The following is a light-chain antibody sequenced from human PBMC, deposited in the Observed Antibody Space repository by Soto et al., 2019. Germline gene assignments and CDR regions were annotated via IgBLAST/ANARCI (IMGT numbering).Light chain of an antibody. V-gene: IGKV3-15*01. Sequence: EIVMTQSPATLSVSPGGRATLSCSASQSISDTLAWYQQKPGQAPRLLIYSASRGATGFPARFSGSGSGTDFTLTISSLQSEDVAVYSCQQYNTWPLTFGGGTKVEI. CDR1: QSISDT. CDR3: QQYNTWPLT. CDR2: SAS. J-gene: IGKJ4*01.